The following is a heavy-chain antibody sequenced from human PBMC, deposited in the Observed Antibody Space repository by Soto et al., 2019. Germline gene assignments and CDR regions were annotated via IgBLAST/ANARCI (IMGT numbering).Heavy chain of an antibody. CDR1: GFTFSSYE. CDR2: ISSSGSTI. CDR3: ARKMGPWGWFDP. V-gene: IGHV3-48*03. J-gene: IGHJ5*02. Sequence: EVQLVESGGGLVQPGGSLRLSCAASGFTFSSYEMNWVRQAPGKGLEWVSYISSSGSTIYYADSVKGRFTISRDNAKNSLYLQMNSLRAEDTAVYYCARKMGPWGWFDPWGQGTLVTVSS. D-gene: IGHD7-27*01.